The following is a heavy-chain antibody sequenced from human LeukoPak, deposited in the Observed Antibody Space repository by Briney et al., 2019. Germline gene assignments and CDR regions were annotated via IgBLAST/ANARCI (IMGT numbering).Heavy chain of an antibody. V-gene: IGHV3-30*04. CDR1: GFTFSTYA. CDR3: ARVYLERLTAGYFDH. D-gene: IGHD2-8*01. J-gene: IGHJ4*02. CDR2: VSYDGRQN. Sequence: GRSLRLSCAASGFTFSTYAMNWVRQAPGKGLEWVAVVSYDGRQNYYADSVKGRFTISRDNSKNTLYLQMNSLRDEDSAAYYCARVYLERLTAGYFDHWGQGTWVTVSS.